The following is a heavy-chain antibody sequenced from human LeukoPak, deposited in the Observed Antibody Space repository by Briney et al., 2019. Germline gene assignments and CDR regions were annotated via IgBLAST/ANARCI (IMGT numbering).Heavy chain of an antibody. CDR2: IYYSGST. Sequence: SETLSLTCTVSGGSISSSSYYWGWLRQPPGRGLEWIGSIYYSGSTYYNPSLKSRVTISVDTSKNQFSLKLSSVTAADTAVYYCARIYSYGSDYWGQGTLVTVSS. J-gene: IGHJ4*02. CDR1: GGSISSSSYY. D-gene: IGHD5-18*01. V-gene: IGHV4-39*07. CDR3: ARIYSYGSDY.